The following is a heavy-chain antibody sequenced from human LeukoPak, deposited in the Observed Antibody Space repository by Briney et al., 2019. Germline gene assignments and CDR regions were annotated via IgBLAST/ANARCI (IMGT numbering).Heavy chain of an antibody. CDR3: ARDDSSGYPDY. CDR1: GFTFSSYA. V-gene: IGHV3-21*01. Sequence: GGSLRLSCAASGFTFSSYAMHWVRQAPGKGLEWVSSISSSSSYIYYADSVKGRFTISRGNAKNSLYLQMNSLRAEDTAVYYCARDDSSGYPDYWGQGTLVTVSS. D-gene: IGHD3-22*01. CDR2: ISSSSSYI. J-gene: IGHJ4*02.